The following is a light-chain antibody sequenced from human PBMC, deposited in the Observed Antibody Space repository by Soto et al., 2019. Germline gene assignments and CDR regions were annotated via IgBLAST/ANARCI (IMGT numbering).Light chain of an antibody. CDR3: SSFTRSSTYV. Sequence: ALTQPASVSGSPGQSITISCTGTSSDVGAYNFVSWYQQYPGKAPKVMIYEVNNRPSGVSNRFSGSKSGNTASLTISGLQAEDEADYYCSSFTRSSTYVFGSGTKV. CDR1: SSDVGAYNF. CDR2: EVN. J-gene: IGLJ1*01. V-gene: IGLV2-14*01.